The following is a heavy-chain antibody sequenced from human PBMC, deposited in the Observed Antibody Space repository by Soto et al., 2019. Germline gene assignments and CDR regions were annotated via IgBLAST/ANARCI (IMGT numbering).Heavy chain of an antibody. CDR1: GFTFGDYA. J-gene: IGHJ6*02. Sequence: GSLRLSCTASGFTFGDYAMSWFRQAPGKGLEWVGFIRSKAYGGTTEYAASVKGRFTISRDDSKSIAYLQMNSLKTEDTAVYFCTRDRITEGYYYYGMDVWGQGTTVTVSS. V-gene: IGHV3-49*03. CDR2: IRSKAYGGTT. CDR3: TRDRITEGYYYYGMDV.